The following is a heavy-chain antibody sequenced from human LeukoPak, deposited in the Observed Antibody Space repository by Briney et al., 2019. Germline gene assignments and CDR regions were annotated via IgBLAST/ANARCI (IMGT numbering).Heavy chain of an antibody. Sequence: GGSLRLSCAASGFTFSSYSMNWVRQAPGKGLEWVSSISSSSSYIYYADSVKGRFTISRDNAKNSLYLQMNSLRAEDTAVYYCAGSGRNLYYYYYGMDVWGKGTTVTVSS. V-gene: IGHV3-21*01. D-gene: IGHD3-10*01. CDR3: AGSGRNLYYYYYGMDV. J-gene: IGHJ6*04. CDR1: GFTFSSYS. CDR2: ISSSSSYI.